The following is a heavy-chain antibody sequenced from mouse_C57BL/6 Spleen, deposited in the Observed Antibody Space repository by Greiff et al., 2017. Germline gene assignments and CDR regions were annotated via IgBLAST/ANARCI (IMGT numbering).Heavy chain of an antibody. CDR3: ARVYDGYPLCAMDY. CDR1: GFNIKDYY. CDR2: VDPEDGET. J-gene: IGHJ4*01. D-gene: IGHD2-3*01. V-gene: IGHV14-2*01. Sequence: EVQLQESGAELVKPGASVKLSCTASGFNIKDYYMHWVKQRTEQGLEWIGRVDPEDGETKYAPKFQGKATLTAATSSNTAYLQLSSLTSEDTAVYYCARVYDGYPLCAMDYWGQGTSVTVSS.